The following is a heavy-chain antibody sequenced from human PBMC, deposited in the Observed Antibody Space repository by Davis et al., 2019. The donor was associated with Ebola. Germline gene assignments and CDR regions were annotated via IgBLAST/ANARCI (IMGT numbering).Heavy chain of an antibody. V-gene: IGHV3-23*01. CDR2: ITYSGAFT. CDR1: GFTFSTYA. CDR3: ARPMNYDFWSGGLDV. Sequence: GGSLRLSCAASGFTFSTYAMTWVRQAPGKGLEWVSLITYSGAFTYYAESVQVRFTISRDNSKSTLYLQMNSLRAEDTAVYYCARPMNYDFWSGGLDVWGQGTTVTVSS. J-gene: IGHJ6*02. D-gene: IGHD3-3*01.